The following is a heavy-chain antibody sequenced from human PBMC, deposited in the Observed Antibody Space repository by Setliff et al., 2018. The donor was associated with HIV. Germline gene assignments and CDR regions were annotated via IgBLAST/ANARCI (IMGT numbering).Heavy chain of an antibody. CDR2: IFPNDEK. J-gene: IGHJ4*02. V-gene: IGHV2-26*01. CDR1: GFSLSNTRMG. Sequence: SGPTLVNPTETLTLTCTVSGFSLSNTRMGVSWIRQPPGKALEWLAHIFPNDEKSYSASLKSRLTISEDTSKSQVVLTMTNMDPLDTATYFCARYNFRRGFWDYFDYWGQGTQVTVSS. D-gene: IGHD3-3*01. CDR3: ARYNFRRGFWDYFDY.